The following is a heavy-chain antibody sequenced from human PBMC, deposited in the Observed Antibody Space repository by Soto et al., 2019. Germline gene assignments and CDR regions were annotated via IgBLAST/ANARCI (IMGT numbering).Heavy chain of an antibody. V-gene: IGHV4-31*03. J-gene: IGHJ5*02. CDR3: ARSVDP. CDR2: IFYSGTT. CDR1: GGSISSGGYY. Sequence: QVQLQESGPGLVKPSQTLSLTCTVSGGSISSGGYYWSWIRQHPGKGLGWIGYIFYSGTTSYTPSLXSXXTISVDTSKNQFSLKLSSVTAADTAVYYCARSVDPWGQGTLVTVSS.